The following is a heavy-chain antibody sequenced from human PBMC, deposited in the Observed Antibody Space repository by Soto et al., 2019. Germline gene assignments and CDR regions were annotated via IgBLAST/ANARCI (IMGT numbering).Heavy chain of an antibody. J-gene: IGHJ4*02. V-gene: IGHV3-30*18. CDR1: GFTFSDYY. D-gene: IGHD6-13*01. Sequence: PGGSLRLSCAASGFTFSDYYMSWIRQAPGKGLEWVAVISYDGRYENYVESVKGRFTISRDNSKNTLYLQMNSLKAEDTAVYYFAKEELFSTSWYCLDYWGLGTLVTVSS. CDR3: AKEELFSTSWYCLDY. CDR2: ISYDGRYE.